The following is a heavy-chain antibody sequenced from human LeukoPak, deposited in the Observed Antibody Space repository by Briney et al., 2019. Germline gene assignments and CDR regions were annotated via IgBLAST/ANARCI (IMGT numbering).Heavy chain of an antibody. CDR2: ISGSGGST. V-gene: IGHV3-23*01. J-gene: IGHJ4*02. CDR3: AKEYYDFWSGYLRPFDY. CDR1: GFTFSSYA. D-gene: IGHD3-3*01. Sequence: PGGSLRLSCAASGFTFSSYAMSWVRQAPGKGLEWVSAISGSGGSTYYADSVKGRFTISRDNSKNTLYLQMNSLRAEDTAVYYCAKEYYDFWSGYLRPFDYWGQGTLVTVSS.